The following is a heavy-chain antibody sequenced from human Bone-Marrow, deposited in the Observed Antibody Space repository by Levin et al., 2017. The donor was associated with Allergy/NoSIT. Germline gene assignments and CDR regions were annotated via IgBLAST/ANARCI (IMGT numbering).Heavy chain of an antibody. D-gene: IGHD3-22*01. CDR2: IYHGGST. CDR3: ARFDSSGRSVNDAFDF. Sequence: SCAVSGASISSGGFSWTWLRQPPGKGLEWIGYIYHGGSTHYNPSLRSRVAISGDRSNNHFSLNLTSVTAADTAVYFCARFDSSGRSVNDAFDFWGRGTLVTVSS. J-gene: IGHJ3*01. CDR1: GASISSGGFS. V-gene: IGHV4-30-2*01.